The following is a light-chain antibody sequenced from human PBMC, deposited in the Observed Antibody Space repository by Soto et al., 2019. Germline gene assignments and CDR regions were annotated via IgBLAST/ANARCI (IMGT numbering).Light chain of an antibody. CDR3: QQYSSSLWT. V-gene: IGKV3-20*01. Sequence: EIVLTQSPGTLSLSPGERASLSCRASQSVSSTYLAWYQQKPGQAPRLLIYATSTRAAGIPDRFSGSGSGTDFTLTISRREPEDFAVYYCQQYSSSLWTFGQGTKVEIE. J-gene: IGKJ1*01. CDR2: ATS. CDR1: QSVSSTY.